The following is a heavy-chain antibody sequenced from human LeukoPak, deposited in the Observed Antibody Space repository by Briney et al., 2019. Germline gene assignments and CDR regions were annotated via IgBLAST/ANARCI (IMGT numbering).Heavy chain of an antibody. J-gene: IGHJ4*02. CDR1: GSTFGTSA. CDR3: AAGGTIWDFDY. CDR2: IVVGSGNT. D-gene: IGHD3-3*01. Sequence: SVKVSCKASGSTFGTSAVQWVRQARGQGLEWIAWIVVGSGNTNYAQRFQERVTITRDMSTRTVYMELTGLRSDDTAVYYCAAGGTIWDFDYWGQGTPVTVSS. V-gene: IGHV1-58*01.